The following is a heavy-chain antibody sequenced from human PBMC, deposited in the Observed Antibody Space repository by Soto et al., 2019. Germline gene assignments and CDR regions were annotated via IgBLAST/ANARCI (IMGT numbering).Heavy chain of an antibody. D-gene: IGHD1-26*01. CDR1: GFNFNTYF. Sequence: QVQLVQSGGGVVQPGRSLRLSCAASGFNFNTYFMHWVRQAPGKGLEWVAMISPNGRDKEYADSVKGRFTISRDNSNKRMYLQMGSLSAEATAVYYCAGDTEHGSNCDLAHWGQGALVTVSS. CDR2: ISPNGRDK. J-gene: IGHJ4*02. V-gene: IGHV3-30*13. CDR3: AGDTEHGSNCDLAH.